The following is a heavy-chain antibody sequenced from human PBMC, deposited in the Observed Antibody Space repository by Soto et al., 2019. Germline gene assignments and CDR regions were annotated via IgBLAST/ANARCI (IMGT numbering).Heavy chain of an antibody. D-gene: IGHD7-27*01. CDR3: AKVTGVIPDYYYGMDV. V-gene: IGHV1-18*01. Sequence: ASVKVSCKASGYTFTSYGISWVRQAPGQGLEWMGWISAYHGNTNYAQKLQGRVTMTTDTSTSTAYMELRSLRSDDTAVYYCAKVTGVIPDYYYGMDVWGQGTTVTVSS. CDR1: GYTFTSYG. J-gene: IGHJ6*02. CDR2: ISAYHGNT.